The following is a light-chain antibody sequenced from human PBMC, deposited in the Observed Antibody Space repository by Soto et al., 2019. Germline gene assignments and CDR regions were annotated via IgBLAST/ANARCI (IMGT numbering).Light chain of an antibody. CDR3: QQYDNLPLT. CDR2: DAS. J-gene: IGKJ4*01. CDR1: QDITNY. Sequence: DIQMTQSPSSLSASVGDRVTITCQASQDITNYLNWYQQKPGKGPKLLIYDASNLETGVPSRFSGSGSGTDFTFTISSLQAEDFATYFCQQYDNLPLTFGGGTKVEIK. V-gene: IGKV1-33*01.